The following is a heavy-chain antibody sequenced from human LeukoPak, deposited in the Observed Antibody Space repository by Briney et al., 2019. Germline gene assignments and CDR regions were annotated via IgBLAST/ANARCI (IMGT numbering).Heavy chain of an antibody. Sequence: SETLSLTCTVSGGSISSYYWSWIRQPPGKGLEWIGYIYYSGSTNYNPSLKSRVTIPVDPSKNQFSLKLSSVTAADTAVYYCAREYSGYVGGFDYWGQGTLVTVSS. CDR1: GGSISSYY. J-gene: IGHJ4*02. V-gene: IGHV4-59*01. D-gene: IGHD5-12*01. CDR2: IYYSGST. CDR3: AREYSGYVGGFDY.